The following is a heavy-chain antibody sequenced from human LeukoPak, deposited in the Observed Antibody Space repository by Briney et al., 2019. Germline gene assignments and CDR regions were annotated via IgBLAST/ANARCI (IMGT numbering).Heavy chain of an antibody. CDR3: ARDHNQYYYGSGVSGGWFDP. Sequence: SETLSLTCTVSGGSISSSSYYWGWIRQPPGKGLEWIGSIYYSGSTFYNPSLKSRVTISVGMSKNQFSLKLSSVTAADTAVYYCARDHNQYYYGSGVSGGWFDPWGQGTLVTVSS. CDR2: IYYSGST. J-gene: IGHJ5*02. D-gene: IGHD3-10*01. CDR1: GGSISSSSYY. V-gene: IGHV4-39*07.